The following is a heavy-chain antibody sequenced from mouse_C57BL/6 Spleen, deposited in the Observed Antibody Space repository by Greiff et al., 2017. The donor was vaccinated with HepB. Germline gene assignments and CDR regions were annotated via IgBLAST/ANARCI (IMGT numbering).Heavy chain of an antibody. CDR2: IYPGSGNT. CDR3: ARRGVIRGYFDY. J-gene: IGHJ2*01. D-gene: IGHD1-1*01. Sequence: VQLQQSGAELVRPGASVKLSCKASGYTFTDYYINWVKQRPGQGLEWIARIYPGSGNTYYNEKFKGKATLTAEKSSSTAYMQLSSLTSEDSAVYFCARRGVIRGYFDYWGQGTTLTVSS. CDR1: GYTFTDYY. V-gene: IGHV1-76*01.